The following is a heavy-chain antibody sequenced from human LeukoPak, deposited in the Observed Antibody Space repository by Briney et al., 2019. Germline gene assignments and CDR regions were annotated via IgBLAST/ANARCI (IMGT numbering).Heavy chain of an antibody. CDR1: GGSISSYY. CDR2: IYYSGST. V-gene: IGHV4-59*12. Sequence: KPSETLFLTCTVSGGSISSYYWSWIRQPPGKGLEWLGYIYYSGSTYYNPSLKSRVTISVDTSKNQFSLKLSSVTAADTAVYYCASHQGYCSGGSCAHGFDPWGQGTLVTVSS. D-gene: IGHD2-15*01. J-gene: IGHJ5*02. CDR3: ASHQGYCSGGSCAHGFDP.